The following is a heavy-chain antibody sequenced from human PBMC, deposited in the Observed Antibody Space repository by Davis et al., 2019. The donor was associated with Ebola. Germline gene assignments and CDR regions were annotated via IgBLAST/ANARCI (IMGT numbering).Heavy chain of an antibody. D-gene: IGHD3-22*01. CDR1: GYTFTSYY. V-gene: IGHV1-46*01. CDR2: INPSGGST. CDR3: ARDFGNYYDSSGYYYRWDDAFDI. J-gene: IGHJ3*02. Sequence: ASVKVSCKASGYTFTSYYMHWVRQAPGQGLEWMGIINPSGGSTSYAQKLQGRVTMTTDTSTSTAYMELRSLRSDDTAVYYCARDFGNYYDSSGYYYRWDDAFDIWGQGTMVTVSS.